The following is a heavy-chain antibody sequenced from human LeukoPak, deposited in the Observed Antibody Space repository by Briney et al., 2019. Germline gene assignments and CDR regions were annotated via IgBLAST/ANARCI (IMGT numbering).Heavy chain of an antibody. CDR3: ARAPGRSGWYIVHAFDI. V-gene: IGHV3-30*03. D-gene: IGHD6-19*01. CDR1: GFTFSSYG. Sequence: PGGSLRLSCAASGFTFSSYGMHWVRQAPGKGLEWVAVISYDGSNKYYADSVKGRFTISRGNSKNTLYLQMNSLRAEDTAVYYCARAPGRSGWYIVHAFDIWGQGTMVTVSS. CDR2: ISYDGSNK. J-gene: IGHJ3*02.